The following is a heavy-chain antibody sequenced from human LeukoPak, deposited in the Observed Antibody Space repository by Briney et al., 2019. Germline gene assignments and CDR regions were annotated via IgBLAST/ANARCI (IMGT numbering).Heavy chain of an antibody. Sequence: QPGGSLRLSCAASGFTFSSYAMSWVRQAPGKGLEWVSGISGSGGSTYYADSVKGRFTISRDNSQNTLYLRMNSLRAEDTAVYYCAKPKYYDSSAFKAYYFDYWGQGALVTVSS. CDR2: ISGSGGST. CDR3: AKPKYYDSSAFKAYYFDY. D-gene: IGHD3-22*01. J-gene: IGHJ4*02. V-gene: IGHV3-23*01. CDR1: GFTFSSYA.